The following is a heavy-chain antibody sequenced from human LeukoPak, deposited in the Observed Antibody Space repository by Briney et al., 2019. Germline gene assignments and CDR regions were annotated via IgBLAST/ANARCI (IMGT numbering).Heavy chain of an antibody. CDR3: ARDKGVVGTLAP. CDR1: GSMFSSYW. Sequence: GGSLRLSCAASGSMFSSYWMSWVRQAPEKGLEWVANIKEDGSEKYFVDSVKGRFTISRDNAKNSLYLQMNSLRAEDTAIYYCARDKGVVGTLAPWGQGTLVTVSS. V-gene: IGHV3-7*01. D-gene: IGHD2-21*01. J-gene: IGHJ5*02. CDR2: IKEDGSEK.